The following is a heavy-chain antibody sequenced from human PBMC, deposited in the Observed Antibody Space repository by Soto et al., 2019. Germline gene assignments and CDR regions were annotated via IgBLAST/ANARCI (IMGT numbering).Heavy chain of an antibody. CDR3: ARYRNYYGMDV. J-gene: IGHJ6*02. Sequence: SETLPRPATVSDAAISSYYWSWIRQPPGKGLEWIGDSYYSGSINYNPSLKSRVTISVVTSKNQFSLKLSSVTAADTAVYYCARYRNYYGMDVWGQVTTVTLSS. D-gene: IGHD1-26*01. V-gene: IGHV4-59*01. CDR2: SYYSGSI. CDR1: DAAISSYY.